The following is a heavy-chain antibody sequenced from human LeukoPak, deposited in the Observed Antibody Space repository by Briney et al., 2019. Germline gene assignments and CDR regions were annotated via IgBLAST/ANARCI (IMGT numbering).Heavy chain of an antibody. J-gene: IGHJ4*02. CDR3: ARGGGVDILTGFQY. CDR2: IIPILDVT. CDR1: GGTFTNYA. V-gene: IGHV1-69*04. Sequence: SVKVSCKASGGTFTNYAINWVRQAPGQGLEWMGRIIPILDVTNYAQKFQGRVTITADQSTSTAYMGLSSLRSEDTAVYYCARGGGVDILTGFQYWGQGTLVTVSS. D-gene: IGHD3-9*01.